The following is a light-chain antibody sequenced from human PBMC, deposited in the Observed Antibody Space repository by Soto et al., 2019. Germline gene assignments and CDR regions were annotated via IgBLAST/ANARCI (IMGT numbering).Light chain of an antibody. Sequence: QSVLTQPPSVSRAPGQRVTISCSGSSSNIGNNAVNWYQQLPGKAPRALIYYDDLLPSGVSKRFSGSKSGTSVSLAISGLQSDDEVDYYCASWDDTLSGVVFGGGTKLTVL. V-gene: IGLV1-36*01. CDR2: YDD. CDR3: ASWDDTLSGVV. J-gene: IGLJ3*02. CDR1: SSNIGNNA.